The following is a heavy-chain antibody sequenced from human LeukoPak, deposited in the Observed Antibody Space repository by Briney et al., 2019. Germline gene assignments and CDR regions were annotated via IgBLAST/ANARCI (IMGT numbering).Heavy chain of an antibody. D-gene: IGHD3-10*01. CDR1: GFSFSRYW. Sequence: PGGSLRLSCAASGFSFSRYWMNWVRQAPGKGLEWVANIKGDGNEENYVDSVKGRFSISRDNARNSLYLQMDSLRAEDTAVYYCAKEGAYPIITYDSWGQGALVTVSS. J-gene: IGHJ5*01. V-gene: IGHV3-7*01. CDR3: AKEGAYPIITYDS. CDR2: IKGDGNEE.